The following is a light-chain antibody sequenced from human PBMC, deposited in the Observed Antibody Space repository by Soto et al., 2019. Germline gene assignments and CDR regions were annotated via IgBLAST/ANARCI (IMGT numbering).Light chain of an antibody. CDR2: GAS. V-gene: IGKV1-5*01. Sequence: DIQMTQSPPTLSASVGDRVTITCRASQSIRHYLAWYQQMPGKAPKLLIYGASTLQSGVPSRFSGSGSGTEFTLTISSLQPDDLETYFCQNPNSYSQTSGQGTKV. J-gene: IGKJ1*01. CDR1: QSIRHY. CDR3: QNPNSYSQT.